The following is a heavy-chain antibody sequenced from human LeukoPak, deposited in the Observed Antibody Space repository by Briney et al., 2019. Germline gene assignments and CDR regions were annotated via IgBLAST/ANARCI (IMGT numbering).Heavy chain of an antibody. CDR3: ARDPYSGNYGAYYYYYMDV. J-gene: IGHJ6*03. Sequence: GGSLRLSCAASGFTFDDYAMHWVRQAPGKGLEWVSGISWNSGSIGYADSVKGRFTISRDNAKNSLYLQMDSLRVEDTAEYYCARDPYSGNYGAYYYYYMDVWGKGTTVTVSS. D-gene: IGHD1-26*01. CDR2: ISWNSGSI. V-gene: IGHV3-9*01. CDR1: GFTFDDYA.